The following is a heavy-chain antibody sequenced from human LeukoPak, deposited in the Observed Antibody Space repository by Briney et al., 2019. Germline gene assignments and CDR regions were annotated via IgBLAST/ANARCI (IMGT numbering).Heavy chain of an antibody. CDR3: AKDEVTSGGGLDY. CDR1: GFTVSSKF. J-gene: IGHJ4*02. CDR2: IYSGGIT. V-gene: IGHV3-53*01. Sequence: PGGSLRLSCAASGFTVSSKFMHWVRQAPGKGLEWVSVIYSGGITYYADSVKGRFTVSRDNSRNTMYLHMNSPKVEDTAVYYCAKDEVTSGGGLDYWGQGTLVTVSS. D-gene: IGHD3-16*01.